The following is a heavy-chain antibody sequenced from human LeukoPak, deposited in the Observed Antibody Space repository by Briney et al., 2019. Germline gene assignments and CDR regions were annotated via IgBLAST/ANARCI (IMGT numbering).Heavy chain of an antibody. D-gene: IGHD6-13*01. Sequence: GGSLRLSCAASGFTFSSYSMNWVRQAPGKGLEWVSSISSSSSYIYYADSVKGRFTISRDNAKNSLYLQMNSLRAEDTAVYYCAREFGSSPRFDPWGQGTLVTVSS. CDR1: GFTFSSYS. CDR2: ISSSSSYI. V-gene: IGHV3-21*04. CDR3: AREFGSSPRFDP. J-gene: IGHJ5*02.